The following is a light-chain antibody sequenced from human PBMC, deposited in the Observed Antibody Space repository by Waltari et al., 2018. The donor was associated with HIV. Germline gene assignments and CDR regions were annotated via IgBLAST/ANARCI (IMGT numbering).Light chain of an antibody. Sequence: IQLTQSRFSLSAPIGDILSITCRASQSLSDFLHCYQQKPRKPPQLLIHGGSTLESRVPSGFSGSGSYTDYTLTISSLQPDDFATYYCLQSRSIPLTFGPGTKV. CDR3: LQSRSIPLT. CDR2: GGS. V-gene: IGKV1-39*01. J-gene: IGKJ3*01. CDR1: QSLSDF.